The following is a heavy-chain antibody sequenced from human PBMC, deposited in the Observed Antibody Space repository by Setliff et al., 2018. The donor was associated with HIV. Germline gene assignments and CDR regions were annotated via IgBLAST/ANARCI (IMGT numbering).Heavy chain of an antibody. Sequence: SETLSLTCTVSGGSISSYYWSWIRQPPGKGLEWIGYSYTSGSTNYNPSLKSRVTISVDTSKNQFSLKLSSVTAADTAVYYCARGLSFYDPGWFDYWGQGTLVTVSS. V-gene: IGHV4-4*09. J-gene: IGHJ4*02. D-gene: IGHD3-22*01. CDR2: SYTSGST. CDR3: ARGLSFYDPGWFDY. CDR1: GGSISSYY.